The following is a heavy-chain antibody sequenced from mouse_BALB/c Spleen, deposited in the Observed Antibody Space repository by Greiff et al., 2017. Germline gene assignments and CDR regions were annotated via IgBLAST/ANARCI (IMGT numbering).Heavy chain of an antibody. Sequence: VQLQQSGPELEKPGASVKISCKASGYSFTGYNMNWVKQRNGKSLEWIGNIDPYYGGTIYNQKFKGKDTLTVDKSSSTAYMQLKSLTSEDSAVYYWARDGNYVGAMDYWGQGTSVTVSS. CDR1: GYSFTGYN. CDR2: IDPYYGGT. CDR3: ARDGNYVGAMDY. D-gene: IGHD2-1*01. J-gene: IGHJ4*01. V-gene: IGHV1-39*01.